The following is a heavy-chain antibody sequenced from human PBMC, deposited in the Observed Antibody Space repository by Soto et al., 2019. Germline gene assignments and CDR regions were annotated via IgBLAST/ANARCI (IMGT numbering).Heavy chain of an antibody. J-gene: IGHJ6*02. CDR3: SRFIMVGGWFDPNYYHGMDV. Sequence: QVQLVQSGAEVKKPGASVTVSCKTSGYTFSNYGINWVRQAPGQGLEWMGWISGDNGNTNYAQTAKCRVIMTTDTSAGTVDMVPRSLKSEDTSIYYCSRFIMVGGWFDPNYYHGMDVSGQGTTVTFSS. D-gene: IGHD6-19*01. V-gene: IGHV1-18*01. CDR1: GYTFSNYG. CDR2: ISGDNGNT.